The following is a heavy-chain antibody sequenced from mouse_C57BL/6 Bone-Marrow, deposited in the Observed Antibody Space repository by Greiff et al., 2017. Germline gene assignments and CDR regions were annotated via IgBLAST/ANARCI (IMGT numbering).Heavy chain of an antibody. V-gene: IGHV1-59*01. D-gene: IGHD1-1*01. Sequence: QVHVKQPGAELVRPGTSVKLSCKASGYTFTSYWMHWVKQRPGQGLEWIGVIDPSDSYTNYNQKFKGKATLTVDTSSSTAYMQLSSLTSEDSAVYYCARNYYGSGSYWYFDVWGTGTTVTVSS. CDR3: ARNYYGSGSYWYFDV. CDR1: GYTFTSYW. CDR2: IDPSDSYT. J-gene: IGHJ1*03.